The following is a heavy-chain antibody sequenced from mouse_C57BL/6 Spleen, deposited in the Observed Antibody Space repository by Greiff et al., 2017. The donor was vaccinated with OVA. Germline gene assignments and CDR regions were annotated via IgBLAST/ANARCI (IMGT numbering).Heavy chain of an antibody. D-gene: IGHD1-1*01. CDR3: ARDYGSIYGFAY. CDR1: GYSFTDYN. V-gene: IGHV1-39*01. CDR2: INTNYGTT. Sequence: EVKLVESGPELAKPGASVKISCKASGYSFTDYNMNWVKQSNGKSIEWIGVINTNYGTTSYNQKYKGKATLTVAQSSSTAYMPLNSLTSEDSAVYYCARDYGSIYGFAYWGQGTLVTVSA. J-gene: IGHJ3*01.